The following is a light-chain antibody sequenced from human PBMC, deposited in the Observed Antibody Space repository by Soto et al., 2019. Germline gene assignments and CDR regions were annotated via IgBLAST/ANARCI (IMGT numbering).Light chain of an antibody. CDR3: QQSYITPRS. J-gene: IGKJ1*01. CDR1: QSISTY. Sequence: DIRLTQSPPSLSASVGDRVTISCRASQSISTYLMWYQQKPGKAPNLLIYGASGLQNGVPSRFTGSGSGTEFSLTISGLQPEDSGTYYCQQSYITPRSFGQGTKVEI. CDR2: GAS. V-gene: IGKV1-39*01.